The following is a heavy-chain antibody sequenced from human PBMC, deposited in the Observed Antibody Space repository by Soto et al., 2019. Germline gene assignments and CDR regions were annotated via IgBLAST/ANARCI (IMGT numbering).Heavy chain of an antibody. CDR2: IYSGGYT. Sequence: EVQLVESGGGLIQPGGSLRLSCAVSGFTVSNNYMSWVRQAPGKGLEGVSVIYSGGYTAYGDSVKGRFTISRDNSKNTLFFQMKGLGADAPAVFFCATSRGGGGYWGQGTLVTVSS. J-gene: IGHJ4*02. D-gene: IGHD3-10*01. CDR1: GFTVSNNY. CDR3: ATSRGGGGY. V-gene: IGHV3-53*01.